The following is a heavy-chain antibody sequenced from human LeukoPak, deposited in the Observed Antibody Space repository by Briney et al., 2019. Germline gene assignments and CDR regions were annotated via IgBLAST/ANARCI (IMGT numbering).Heavy chain of an antibody. Sequence: GRSLRLSCAPSGFTFSDYYMSWIRQAPGKGLEWVSYIRSSGSTIYYADSVKGRFTISRDNAKNSLYLQMNSLRAEDTAVYYCAELGITMIGGVWGKGTTVTISS. CDR2: IRSSGSTI. J-gene: IGHJ6*04. V-gene: IGHV3-11*04. CDR1: GFTFSDYY. CDR3: AELGITMIGGV. D-gene: IGHD3-10*02.